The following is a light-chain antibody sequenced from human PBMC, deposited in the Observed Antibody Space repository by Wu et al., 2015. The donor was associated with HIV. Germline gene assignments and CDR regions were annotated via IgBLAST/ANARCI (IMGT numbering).Light chain of an antibody. Sequence: IELTQSPGTLSLSAGERAALSCRASENINNRSLVWYHQKSGQPPRVLIYGAFSRAIGIPDRFTGSVSGDQFILTIQNVEPEDFGFYYCQQYGTSLPHTFG. V-gene: IGKV3-20*01. CDR3: QQYGTSLPHT. J-gene: IGKJ2*01. CDR1: ENINNRS. CDR2: GAF.